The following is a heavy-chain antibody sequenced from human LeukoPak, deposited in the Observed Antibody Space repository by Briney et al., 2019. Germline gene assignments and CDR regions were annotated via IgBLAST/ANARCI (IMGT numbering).Heavy chain of an antibody. V-gene: IGHV3-21*01. Sequence: GGSLRLSCAASGFTFSSYSMNWVRQAPGKGLEWVSSISSSSYIYYADSVKGRFTISRDNAKNSLYLQTNSLRAEDTAVYYCARYRNSNRRADYWGQGTLVTVSS. CDR2: ISSSSYI. J-gene: IGHJ4*02. D-gene: IGHD1-14*01. CDR1: GFTFSSYS. CDR3: ARYRNSNRRADY.